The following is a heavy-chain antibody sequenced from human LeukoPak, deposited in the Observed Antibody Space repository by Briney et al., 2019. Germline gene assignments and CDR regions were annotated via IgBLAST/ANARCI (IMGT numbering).Heavy chain of an antibody. Sequence: SGGSLRLSCAASGFTFSSYAMSWVRQAPGKGLEWVSSISGSGGRTHYTDSVKGRFTISRDNSKDTLYLQMNSLRAEDTAVYYCAKGDTTWELPHDYWGQGTLVTVSS. CDR1: GFTFSSYA. V-gene: IGHV3-23*01. D-gene: IGHD1-26*01. CDR3: AKGDTTWELPHDY. J-gene: IGHJ4*02. CDR2: ISGSGGRT.